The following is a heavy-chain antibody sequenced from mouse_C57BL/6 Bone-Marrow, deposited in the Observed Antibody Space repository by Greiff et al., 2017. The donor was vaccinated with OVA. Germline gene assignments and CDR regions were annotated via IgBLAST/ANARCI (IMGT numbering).Heavy chain of an antibody. CDR2: IRNKANGYTT. CDR3: ARRYYGSSYDYFDY. CDR1: GFTFTDYY. V-gene: IGHV7-3*01. Sequence: EVQGVESGGGLVQPGGSLSLSCAASGFTFTDYYMSWVRQPPGKALEWLGFIRNKANGYTTEYSASVKGRFTISRDNSQSILYLQMNARRAEDSATYYCARRYYGSSYDYFDYWGQGTTLTVSS. J-gene: IGHJ2*01. D-gene: IGHD1-1*01.